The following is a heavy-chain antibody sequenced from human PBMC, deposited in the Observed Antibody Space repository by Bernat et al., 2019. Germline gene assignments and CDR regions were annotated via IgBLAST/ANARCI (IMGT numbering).Heavy chain of an antibody. V-gene: IGHV3-23*01. CDR2: INGGANII. CDR3: ARMITFGGVRVFDI. D-gene: IGHD3-16*01. J-gene: IGHJ3*02. Sequence: GGDLVQPGGSLRLSCAGSGFPFSSYSLAWVRQPPGMGLQWVSAINGGANIIYYTDSVKGRFTISRDNSKNTLYLQMNTLTAEDAAIYYCARMITFGGVRVFDIWGQGTMVTVSS. CDR1: GFPFSSYS.